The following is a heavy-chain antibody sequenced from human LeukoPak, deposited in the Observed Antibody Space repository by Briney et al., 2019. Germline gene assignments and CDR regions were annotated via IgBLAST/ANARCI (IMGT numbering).Heavy chain of an antibody. CDR2: IYYSGST. Sequence: SETLSLTCTVSGVSISSSSYYWGWSCEPPRKRLEWIGGIYYSGSTYYNPSLKSRVTISVDTSKNQFSLKLSSVTAADTAVYYCARRTTIAAAEYFDYWGQGTLVTVSS. CDR1: GVSISSSSYY. V-gene: IGHV4-39*01. D-gene: IGHD6-13*01. CDR3: ARRTTIAAAEYFDY. J-gene: IGHJ4*02.